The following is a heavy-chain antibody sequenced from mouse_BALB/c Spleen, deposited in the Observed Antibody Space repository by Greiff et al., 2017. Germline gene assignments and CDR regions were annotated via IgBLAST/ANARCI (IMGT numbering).Heavy chain of an antibody. CDR1: GFAFSSYD. V-gene: IGHV5-12-1*01. CDR2: ISSGGGST. CDR3: ARHIDDGYDWYLDV. D-gene: IGHD2-3*01. J-gene: IGHJ1*01. Sequence: EVNLVESGGGLVKPGGSLKLSCAASGFAFSSYDMSWVRQTPEKRLEWVAYISSGGGSTYYPDTVKGRFTISRDNAKNTLYLQMSSLKSEDTAMYYCARHIDDGYDWYLDVWGEGTTVTVSS.